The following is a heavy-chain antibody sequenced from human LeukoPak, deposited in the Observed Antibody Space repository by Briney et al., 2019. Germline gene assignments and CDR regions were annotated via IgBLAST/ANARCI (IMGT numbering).Heavy chain of an antibody. Sequence: PGGSLRLSCAASGLTFSGFAMSWVRRTPGKGLEWASGISGSGDNTLYADSVKGRFTISRDNSKNTLYLEMNSLRAEDTAIYYCAKMKGHPLPKYYMDVWGQGTTVTVSS. CDR1: GLTFSGFA. V-gene: IGHV3-23*01. D-gene: IGHD1-26*01. J-gene: IGHJ6*01. CDR3: AKMKGHPLPKYYMDV. CDR2: ISGSGDNT.